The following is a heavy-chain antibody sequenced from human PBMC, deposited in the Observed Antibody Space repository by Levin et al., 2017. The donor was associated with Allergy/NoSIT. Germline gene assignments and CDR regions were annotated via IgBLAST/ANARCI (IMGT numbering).Heavy chain of an antibody. V-gene: IGHV5-51*01. CDR2: IFPSDSDT. D-gene: IGHD4-23*01. CDR1: GYSFTSYW. J-gene: IGHJ4*02. Sequence: GESLKISCQASGYSFTSYWFGWVRQRPGKGLEWMGLIFPSDSDTRVSPSFQGQIIMSVDKSINTAYLQLSSLKASDSAMYYCARRDSDGSNSVDYWGQGTLVTVSS. CDR3: ARRDSDGSNSVDY.